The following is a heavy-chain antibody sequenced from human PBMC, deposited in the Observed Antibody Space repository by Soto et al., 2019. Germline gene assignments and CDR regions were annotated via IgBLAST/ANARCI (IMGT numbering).Heavy chain of an antibody. D-gene: IGHD2-2*01. CDR3: ARVRGDIVVVQTNWFDP. J-gene: IGHJ5*02. CDR1: GGSFSGYY. CDR2: IYYSGST. Sequence: SETLSLTCAVYGGSFSGYYWSWIRQPPGKGLEWIGYIYYSGSTNYNPSLKSRVTISVDTSKNLFSLKLSSVTAADTAVYYCARVRGDIVVVQTNWFDPWGQGTLVTVS. V-gene: IGHV4-59*01.